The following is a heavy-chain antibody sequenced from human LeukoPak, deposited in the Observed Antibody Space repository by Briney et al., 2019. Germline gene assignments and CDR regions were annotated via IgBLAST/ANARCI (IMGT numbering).Heavy chain of an antibody. D-gene: IGHD3-22*01. CDR3: AKAGNYKDSSGYYDY. J-gene: IGHJ4*02. CDR2: ISGSGGST. Sequence: GGSLRLSCAASGFTVSNKYMTWVRQAPGKRLEWVSAISGSGGSTYYADSVKGRFTISRDNSKNTLYPQMNSLRAEDTAVYYCAKAGNYKDSSGYYDYWGQGTLVTVSS. V-gene: IGHV3-23*01. CDR1: GFTVSNKY.